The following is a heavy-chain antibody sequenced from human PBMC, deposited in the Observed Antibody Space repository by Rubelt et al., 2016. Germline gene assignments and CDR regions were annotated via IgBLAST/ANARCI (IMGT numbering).Heavy chain of an antibody. CDR2: IWYDGSNK. Sequence: QVQLVESGGGVVQPGRSLRLSCAASGFTFSSYGMHWVRQAPGKGLEWVAVIWYDGSNKYYADSVKGRFTISRDNSQNTLYLQMNSLRAEGTAVYYCARDRAGSSSWYPVFGAFDIWGQGTMVTVSS. V-gene: IGHV3-33*01. D-gene: IGHD6-13*01. CDR3: ARDRAGSSSWYPVFGAFDI. J-gene: IGHJ3*02. CDR1: GFTFSSYG.